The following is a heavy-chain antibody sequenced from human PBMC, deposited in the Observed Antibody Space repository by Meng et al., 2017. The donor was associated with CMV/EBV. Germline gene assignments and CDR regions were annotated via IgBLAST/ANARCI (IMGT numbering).Heavy chain of an antibody. CDR3: ARGSDEAAAGTSYFDY. CDR2: IYHSGST. D-gene: IGHD6-13*01. V-gene: IGHV4-4*02. CDR1: GGCISSSNW. J-gene: IGHJ4*02. Sequence: SGGCISSSNWWSWVRQPPGKGLEWIGEIYHSGSTNYNPSLKSRVTISVDKSKNQFSLKLSSVTAADTAVYYCARGSDEAAAGTSYFDYWGQGTLVTVSS.